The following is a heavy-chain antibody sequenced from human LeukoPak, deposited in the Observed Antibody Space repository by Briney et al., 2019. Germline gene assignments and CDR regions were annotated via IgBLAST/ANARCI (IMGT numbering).Heavy chain of an antibody. D-gene: IGHD4-11*01. CDR3: ARYSNYGDYYYYYMDV. Sequence: SETLSLTCTVSGGSISTSTYYWAWIRQPPGKGLEWIGYIYYSGSTNYNPSLKSRVTISVDTSKNQFSLKVSSVTAADTAVYYCARYSNYGDYYYYYMDVWGKGTTVTVSS. CDR2: IYYSGST. J-gene: IGHJ6*03. CDR1: GGSISTSTYY. V-gene: IGHV4-61*05.